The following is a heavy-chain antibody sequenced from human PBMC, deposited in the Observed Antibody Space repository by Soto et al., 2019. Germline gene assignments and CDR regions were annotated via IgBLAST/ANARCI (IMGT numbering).Heavy chain of an antibody. CDR3: AGLRGYAGSPIDY. CDR2: ISCSGNT. J-gene: IGHJ4*02. CDR1: GGSIISGY. Sequence: QVQLQESGPGLVKPSETLSLTCTVSGGSIISGYWSWIRQPPGKGLVWIGYISCSGNTNYNPSLKSRVTMSVDTPKNQFSLRLSSVTTADTAVYYCAGLRGYAGSPIDYWGQGTLVTVSS. D-gene: IGHD2-15*01. V-gene: IGHV4-59*01.